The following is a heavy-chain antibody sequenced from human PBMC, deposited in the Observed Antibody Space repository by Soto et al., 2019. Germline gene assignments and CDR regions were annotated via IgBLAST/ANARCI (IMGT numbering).Heavy chain of an antibody. CDR1: GFTFTSSA. CDR2: IVVGSGNT. J-gene: IGHJ6*02. V-gene: IGHV1-58*02. Sequence: VKVSCKASGFTFTSSAMQWVRQARGQRLEWIGWIVVGSGNTNYAQKFQERVTITRDMSTSTAYMELSSLRSEDTAVYYCAATITMVRGVIIDYYYYGMDVWGQGTTVTVSS. D-gene: IGHD3-10*01. CDR3: AATITMVRGVIIDYYYYGMDV.